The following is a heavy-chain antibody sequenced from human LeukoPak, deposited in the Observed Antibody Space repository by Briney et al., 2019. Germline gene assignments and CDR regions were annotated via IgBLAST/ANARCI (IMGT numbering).Heavy chain of an antibody. J-gene: IGHJ6*02. D-gene: IGHD2-2*03. Sequence: GGSLRLFCAASGFTLSSYWMHWVRQAPGKGLVWDSRINSDESTYADSVKGRFTISRDNAKNTLYLQMNSLRAEDTAVYYCARDRLDRNYYYGLDVWGQGTTVTVSS. CDR3: ARDRLDRNYYYGLDV. CDR2: INSDEST. CDR1: GFTLSSYW. V-gene: IGHV3-74*01.